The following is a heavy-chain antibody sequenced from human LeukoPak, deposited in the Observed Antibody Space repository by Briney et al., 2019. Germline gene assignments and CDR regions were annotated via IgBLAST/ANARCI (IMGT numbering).Heavy chain of an antibody. J-gene: IGHJ4*02. D-gene: IGHD4-17*01. V-gene: IGHV3-74*01. CDR1: GFTFSNYW. CDR3: TRMVTTLRD. CDR2: INPDGSST. Sequence: GGSLRLSCAVSGFTFSNYWMHWVRQAPGKGLVWVSRINPDGSSTIYADSVKGRFTISRDNAKNTLYLQMNSLRVEDTAVYYCTRMVTTLRDWGQGTLVTVSS.